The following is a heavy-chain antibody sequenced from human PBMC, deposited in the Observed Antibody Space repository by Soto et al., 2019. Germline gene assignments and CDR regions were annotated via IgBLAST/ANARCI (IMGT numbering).Heavy chain of an antibody. Sequence: ASVKVSCKVSGYTLTELSMHWLRQSPGKGLEWMGGFDPEDGETIYAQKFQGRVTMTEDTSTDTAYMELSSLRSEDTAVYYCATGVGGVITTIFRYYYYGMDVWGQGTTVTV. J-gene: IGHJ6*02. V-gene: IGHV1-24*01. CDR1: GYTLTELS. CDR2: FDPEDGET. CDR3: ATGVGGVITTIFRYYYYGMDV. D-gene: IGHD3-22*01.